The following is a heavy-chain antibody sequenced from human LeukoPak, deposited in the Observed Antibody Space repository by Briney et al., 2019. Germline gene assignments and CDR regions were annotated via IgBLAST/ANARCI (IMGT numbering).Heavy chain of an antibody. V-gene: IGHV1-2*02. CDR3: ARGIRWLRFTIRTEYFQH. CDR1: GYTFTGFY. J-gene: IGHJ1*01. D-gene: IGHD5-12*01. Sequence: ASVKVSFKASGYTFTGFYLHWVRQAPGQGLEWVGWINPNSGGTNSAQTFQGRVTMTRDTSISTAYMELSRLRSDDTAIYYCARGIRWLRFTIRTEYFQHWGQGTLVTVSS. CDR2: INPNSGGT.